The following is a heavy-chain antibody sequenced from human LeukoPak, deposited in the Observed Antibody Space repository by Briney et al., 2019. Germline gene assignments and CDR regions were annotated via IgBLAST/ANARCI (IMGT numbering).Heavy chain of an antibody. D-gene: IGHD5-24*01. J-gene: IGHJ4*02. CDR1: GGSISSGDYY. CDR3: ARDGDGYHDY. V-gene: IGHV4-30-4*01. CDR2: IYYSGST. Sequence: PSETLSLTCTVSGGSISSGDYYRSWIRQPPGKGLEWIGYIYYSGSTSYNPSLKSRVTISVDTSKNQFSLKLSSVTAADTAVYYCARDGDGYHDYWGQGTLVTVSS.